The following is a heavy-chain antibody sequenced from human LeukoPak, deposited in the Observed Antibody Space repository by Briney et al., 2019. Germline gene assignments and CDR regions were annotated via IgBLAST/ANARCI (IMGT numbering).Heavy chain of an antibody. Sequence: GGSLRLSCAASGFTFSSYAMSWVRQAPGKGLEWVSAISGSGGSTYYADSVKGRFTISRDNSSDTLYLQMNSLRAEDTAVYYCAKGYYDYVWGSYYFDYWGQGTLVTVSS. CDR3: AKGYYDYVWGSYYFDY. V-gene: IGHV3-23*01. CDR2: ISGSGGST. J-gene: IGHJ4*02. D-gene: IGHD3-16*01. CDR1: GFTFSSYA.